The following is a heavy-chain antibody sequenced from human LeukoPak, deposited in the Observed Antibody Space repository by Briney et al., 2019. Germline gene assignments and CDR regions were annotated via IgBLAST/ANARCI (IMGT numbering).Heavy chain of an antibody. CDR3: AGVVSSVYYYMDV. CDR2: IDYRGST. V-gene: IGHV4-59*08. CDR1: GGSISNYY. D-gene: IGHD2-15*01. J-gene: IGHJ6*03. Sequence: KASETLSLTCTVSGGSISNYYWSWIRQPPGKGLEWIGYIDYRGSTNYNPSLKSRVTISMDTSKSQVSLRLRSVTAADTAVYYCAGVVSSVYYYMDVWGKGTSVAVSS.